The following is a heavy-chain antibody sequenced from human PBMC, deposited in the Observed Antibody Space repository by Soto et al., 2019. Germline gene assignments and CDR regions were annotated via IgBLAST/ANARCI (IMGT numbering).Heavy chain of an antibody. Sequence: GXSVKVSCKCTVVTFSSYAIRLVRQAPGQGLEWMGGIIPIFGTANYAQKFQGRVTITADESTSTAYMELSSLRSEDTAVYYCARGPPLYIVVVPAEVYKWFDSWGQGTLVTVSS. CDR1: VVTFSSYA. CDR3: ARGPPLYIVVVPAEVYKWFDS. D-gene: IGHD2-2*01. V-gene: IGHV1-69*13. J-gene: IGHJ5*01. CDR2: IIPIFGTA.